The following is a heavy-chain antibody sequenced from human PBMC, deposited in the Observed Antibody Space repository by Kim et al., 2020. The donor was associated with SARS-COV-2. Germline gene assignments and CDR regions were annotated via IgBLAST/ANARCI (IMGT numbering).Heavy chain of an antibody. Sequence: ASVKVSCKASGYTFTSYGISWVRQAPGQGLEWMGWISAYNGNTNYAQKLQGRVTMTTDTSTSTAYMELRSLRSDDTAVYYCARGPDRGDSSGYYYHRLKPTFDYWGQGTLVTVSS. CDR2: ISAYNGNT. CDR3: ARGPDRGDSSGYYYHRLKPTFDY. V-gene: IGHV1-18*04. J-gene: IGHJ4*02. D-gene: IGHD3-22*01. CDR1: GYTFTSYG.